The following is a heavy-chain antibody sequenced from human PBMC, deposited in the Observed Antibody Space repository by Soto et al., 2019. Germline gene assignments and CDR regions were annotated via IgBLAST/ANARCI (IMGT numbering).Heavy chain of an antibody. J-gene: IGHJ4*02. Sequence: QVQLVESGGGVVQPGRSLRLSCAASGFTFSSYGMHWVRQAPGKGLEWVAVISYDGSNKYYADSVKGRFTISRDNSKNTLYRQMNSLRAEETAVYYCAKWVGVVVVAATDRGQGTRVTVSS. V-gene: IGHV3-30*18. CDR3: AKWVGVVVVAATD. CDR2: ISYDGSNK. CDR1: GFTFSSYG. D-gene: IGHD2-15*01.